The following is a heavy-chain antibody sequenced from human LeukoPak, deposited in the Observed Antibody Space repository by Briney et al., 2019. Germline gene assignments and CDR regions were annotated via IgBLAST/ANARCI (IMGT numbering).Heavy chain of an antibody. CDR2: IIPILGIA. Sequence: ASVKVSCKASGGTFSSYAISWVRQAPGQGLEWMGRIIPILGIANYAQKFQGRVTITADKSTSTAYMELRSLRSDDTAVYYCARDGAKLYYDILTGYYNPFDYWGQGTLVTVSS. V-gene: IGHV1-69*04. CDR3: ARDGAKLYYDILTGYYNPFDY. CDR1: GGTFSSYA. J-gene: IGHJ4*02. D-gene: IGHD3-9*01.